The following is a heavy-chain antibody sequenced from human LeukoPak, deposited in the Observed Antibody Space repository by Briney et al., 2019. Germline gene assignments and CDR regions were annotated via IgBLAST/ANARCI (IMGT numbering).Heavy chain of an antibody. CDR2: IIPILGIA. D-gene: IGHD2-8*01. CDR3: ARTGYCTNGVCYAHYYYYSMDV. Sequence: SVKVSCKASGGTFSSYTISWVRQAPGQGLEWMGRIIPILGIANYAQKFQGRVTITADKSTSTAYMELSSLRSEDTAVYYCARTGYCTNGVCYAHYYYYSMDVWGKGTTVTVS. V-gene: IGHV1-69*02. J-gene: IGHJ6*03. CDR1: GGTFSSYT.